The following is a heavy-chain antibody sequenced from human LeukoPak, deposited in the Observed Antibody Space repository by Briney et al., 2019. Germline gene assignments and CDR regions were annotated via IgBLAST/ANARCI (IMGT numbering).Heavy chain of an antibody. CDR1: GGSISSSSYY. D-gene: IGHD3-3*01. J-gene: IGHJ6*03. V-gene: IGHV4-39*07. CDR3: ARGRGRITMSYYYYYYMDV. CDR2: IYYSGST. Sequence: SETLSLTCTVSGGSISSSSYYWGWIRQPPGKGLEWIGSIYYSGSTYCNPSLKSRVTISVDTSKNQFSLKLSSVTAADTAVYYCARGRGRITMSYYYYYYMDVWGKGTTVTVSS.